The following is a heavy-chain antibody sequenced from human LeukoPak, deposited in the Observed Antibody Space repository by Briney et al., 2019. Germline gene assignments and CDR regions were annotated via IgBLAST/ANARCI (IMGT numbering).Heavy chain of an antibody. D-gene: IGHD3-22*01. J-gene: IGHJ3*02. Sequence: GGSLRLSCAASGFTFNSYSMHWVRQAPGKGLDWVTAISDDETYKFYADSVKGRFTISRDNSKNTLYLQMNSLRAEDTAVYYCARKWLLRRIDAFDIWGQGTMVTVSS. V-gene: IGHV3-30-3*01. CDR2: ISDDETYK. CDR1: GFTFNSYS. CDR3: ARKWLLRRIDAFDI.